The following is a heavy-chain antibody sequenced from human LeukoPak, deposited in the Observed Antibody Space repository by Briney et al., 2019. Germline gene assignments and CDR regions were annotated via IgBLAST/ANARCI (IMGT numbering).Heavy chain of an antibody. Sequence: GGSLRLSCAASGFTFTNYWMSWVRQAPGKGLELVANIKQDRSEKYYVDSVKGRFTISRDNVQNSLYLQMDSLRVEDTAVYYCARDKPRDSVAGSNFDYWGQGILVTVSS. V-gene: IGHV3-7*01. CDR2: IKQDRSEK. D-gene: IGHD6-19*01. J-gene: IGHJ4*02. CDR1: GFTFTNYW. CDR3: ARDKPRDSVAGSNFDY.